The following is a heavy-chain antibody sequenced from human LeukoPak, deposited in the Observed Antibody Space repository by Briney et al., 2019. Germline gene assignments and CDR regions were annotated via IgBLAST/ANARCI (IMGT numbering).Heavy chain of an antibody. Sequence: GESLKISCKGSGYSFTTYWIGWVRQMPGRGLEWMGIINPVDSETKYSPSFQGQVTISADKSISTAYLQWSSLKDSDTAMYYCARLGYRSRYFDYWGQGTLVTVSS. CDR3: ARLGYRSRYFDY. J-gene: IGHJ4*02. CDR1: GYSFTTYW. V-gene: IGHV5-51*01. CDR2: INPVDSET. D-gene: IGHD6-19*01.